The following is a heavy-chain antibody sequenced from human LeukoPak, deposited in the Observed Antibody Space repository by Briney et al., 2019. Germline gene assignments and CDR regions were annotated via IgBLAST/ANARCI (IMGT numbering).Heavy chain of an antibody. Sequence: SETLSLTCTVSGGSISSGSYYWSWIRQPAGKGLEWIGRIYTSGSTYYNPSLKSRVTISVDTSKNQFSLKLSSVTAADTAVYYCARHYEGWFDPWGQGTLVTVSS. J-gene: IGHJ5*02. CDR2: IYTSGST. V-gene: IGHV4-61*02. CDR1: GGSISSGSYY. CDR3: ARHYEGWFDP. D-gene: IGHD3-16*01.